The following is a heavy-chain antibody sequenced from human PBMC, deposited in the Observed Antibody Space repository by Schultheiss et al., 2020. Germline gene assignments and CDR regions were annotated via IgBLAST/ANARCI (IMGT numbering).Heavy chain of an antibody. V-gene: IGHV4-59*08. CDR1: GGSITSYY. CDR3: ARYVTYSSGWYPYYYYMDV. CDR2: MYHSGST. D-gene: IGHD6-19*01. Sequence: SETLSLTCTVSGGSITSYYWSWLRQPPGKGLEWIGSMYHSGSTYYNPSLKSRVTISVDTSKNQFSLKLRSVTAADTAVYYCARYVTYSSGWYPYYYYMDVWGKGTTVTVSS. J-gene: IGHJ6*03.